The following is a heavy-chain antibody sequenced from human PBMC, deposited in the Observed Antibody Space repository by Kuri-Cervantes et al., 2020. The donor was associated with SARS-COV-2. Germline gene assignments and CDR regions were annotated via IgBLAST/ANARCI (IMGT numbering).Heavy chain of an antibody. D-gene: IGHD3-3*01. CDR3: ARVRYYDFWSGYYSQDYYFDY. Sequence: GESLKISCAASGFTFSSYAMHWVRQAPGKGLEWVAFIRYDGSNKYYADSVKGRFTISRDNSKNTLYLQMNSLRAEDTAVYYCARVRYYDFWSGYYSQDYYFDYWGQGTLVTVSS. V-gene: IGHV3-30*02. CDR2: IRYDGSNK. CDR1: GFTFSSYA. J-gene: IGHJ4*02.